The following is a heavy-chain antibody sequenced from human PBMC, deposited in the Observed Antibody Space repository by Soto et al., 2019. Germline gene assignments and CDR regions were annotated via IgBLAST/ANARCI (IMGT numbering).Heavy chain of an antibody. CDR3: ARGVILWFGELSRRGGYHYYMDV. Sequence: QVQLQQWGAGLLKPSETPSLTCAVYGGSFSGYQWSWIRQTPGKGLEWIGEINDSGNINYNPSLKSRVTILLDTPKKQISLKLSSVTAADSAVYYCARGVILWFGELSRRGGYHYYMDVWGKGTTVTVSS. V-gene: IGHV4-34*01. D-gene: IGHD3-10*01. CDR2: INDSGNI. J-gene: IGHJ6*03. CDR1: GGSFSGYQ.